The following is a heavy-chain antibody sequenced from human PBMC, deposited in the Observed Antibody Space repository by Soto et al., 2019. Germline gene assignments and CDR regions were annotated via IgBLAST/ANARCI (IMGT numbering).Heavy chain of an antibody. CDR1: GYTFNTYG. CDR3: ARVGATMSLTY. V-gene: IGHV1-18*01. J-gene: IGHJ4*02. D-gene: IGHD1-26*01. Sequence: QVQLVQSGAEVKKPGASVKVSCKASGYTFNTYGITWVRQAPGQGLEWMGWISAYNGHTDYAQKCQGRVTMTSDTSTVTAYMELRSLTSDDTAVYYCARVGATMSLTYWGQGTPVTVSS. CDR2: ISAYNGHT.